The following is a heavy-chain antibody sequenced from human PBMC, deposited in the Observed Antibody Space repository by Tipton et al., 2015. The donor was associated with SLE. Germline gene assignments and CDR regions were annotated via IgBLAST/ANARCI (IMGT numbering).Heavy chain of an antibody. CDR1: GDSVSDFY. Sequence: TLSLTCTVSGDSVSDFYWSWIRQPPGKPLEWIGYVYYGGSTKYNPSLKSRVTISVDTSKNQFSLKLTSVTAADTAVYYCARALPFNYDFWSGYSTDPFDVWGQGTMVTVSA. J-gene: IGHJ3*01. D-gene: IGHD3-3*01. CDR2: VYYGGST. CDR3: ARALPFNYDFWSGYSTDPFDV. V-gene: IGHV4-59*02.